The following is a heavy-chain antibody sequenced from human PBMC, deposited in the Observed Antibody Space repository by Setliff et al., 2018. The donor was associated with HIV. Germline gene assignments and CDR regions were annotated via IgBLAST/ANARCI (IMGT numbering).Heavy chain of an antibody. CDR2: IIPIFGTA. CDR3: ARAREMATINYYYNYLDV. Sequence: SVKVSCKASGYTFNNYYMHWVRQAPGQGLEWMGGIIPIFGTATYAQKFQGRVTITADESTNTAYMELRSLRSDDTAVYYCARAREMATINYYYNYLDVWGKGTTVTVSS. CDR1: GYTFNNYY. D-gene: IGHD5-12*01. V-gene: IGHV1-69*13. J-gene: IGHJ6*03.